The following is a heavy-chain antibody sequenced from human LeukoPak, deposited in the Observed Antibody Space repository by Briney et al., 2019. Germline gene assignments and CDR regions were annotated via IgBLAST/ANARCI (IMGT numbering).Heavy chain of an antibody. D-gene: IGHD6-13*01. CDR2: ISGSSGNI. V-gene: IGHV3-48*03. CDR3: AREKIPALVFDP. Sequence: GGSLRLSCAASGFPFSSYEMHWLRQAPGKGLEWAAHISGSSGNILYSDSVKGRFSVSRDNANNVLYLQMNSLRVEDTAVYYCAREKIPALVFDPWGQGTLVAVSP. CDR1: GFPFSSYE. J-gene: IGHJ5*02.